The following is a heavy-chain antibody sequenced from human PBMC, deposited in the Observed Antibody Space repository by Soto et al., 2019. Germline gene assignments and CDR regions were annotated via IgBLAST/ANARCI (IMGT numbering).Heavy chain of an antibody. Sequence: ASVKVSCKASGYTFTGYYMHGVRQAPGQGLEWMGWINPNSGGTNYAQKFQGRVTMTRDTSISTAYMELSRLRSDDTAVYYCARMYYDSSGYYPPSTDYYGMDVWGQGTTVTVSS. CDR1: GYTFTGYY. CDR2: INPNSGGT. J-gene: IGHJ6*02. D-gene: IGHD3-22*01. V-gene: IGHV1-2*02. CDR3: ARMYYDSSGYYPPSTDYYGMDV.